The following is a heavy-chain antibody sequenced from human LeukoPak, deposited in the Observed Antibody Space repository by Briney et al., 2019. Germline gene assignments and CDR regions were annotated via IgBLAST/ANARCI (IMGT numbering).Heavy chain of an antibody. J-gene: IGHJ4*02. CDR2: MNPNSGNT. V-gene: IGHV1-8*01. CDR3: AREPTDYDSSGKYDY. CDR1: GYTFTSYD. Sequence: GASVRVSCKASGYTFTSYDINWARQATGQGLEWMGWMNPNSGNTGYAQKFQGRVTMTRNTSISTAYMELSSLRSEDTAVYYCAREPTDYDSSGKYDYWGQGTLVTVSS. D-gene: IGHD3-22*01.